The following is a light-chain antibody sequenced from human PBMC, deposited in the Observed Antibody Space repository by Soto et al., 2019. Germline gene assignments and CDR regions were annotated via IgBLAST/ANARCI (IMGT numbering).Light chain of an antibody. CDR2: QVS. J-gene: IGKJ4*01. V-gene: IGKV2-30*01. Sequence: DVVMTQSPLSLPVTLGQPASISCRSSQSLLFTNGNTFLNWFQQRPGQSPRRLIYQVSRRDSGVPDRFSGSGSGTDFTLKISRVEADDVGVYYCMQGTHWPFTFGGGTKGEIK. CDR3: MQGTHWPFT. CDR1: QSLLFTNGNTF.